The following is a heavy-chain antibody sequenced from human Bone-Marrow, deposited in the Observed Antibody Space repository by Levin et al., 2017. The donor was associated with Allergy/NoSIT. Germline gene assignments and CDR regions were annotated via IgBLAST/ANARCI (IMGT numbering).Heavy chain of an antibody. V-gene: IGHV3-11*06. D-gene: IGHD2-2*01. CDR3: ARALNTRTTNDAFGV. Sequence: GGSLRLSCRASGQMLSDYYMYWIRQAPGKGLEWISYISGDSGYTSYAVSVMGRFSVSRDNANNTLFLHMNSLTVEDTAVYYCARALNTRTTNDAFGVWGQGTMVTVSS. CDR2: ISGDSGYT. J-gene: IGHJ3*01. CDR1: GQMLSDYY.